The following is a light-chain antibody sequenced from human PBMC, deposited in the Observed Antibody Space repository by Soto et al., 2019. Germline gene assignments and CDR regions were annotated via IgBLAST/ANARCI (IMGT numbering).Light chain of an antibody. CDR1: QSVSSSY. CDR2: GAS. J-gene: IGKJ3*01. Sequence: EIVLTQSPGTLYLSPGERATLSCRASQSVSSSYLAWYQQKPGQAPRLLIYGASSRATGIPDRFSGSGSGTDFTLTISRLEPEDFAVYYCQQYGSSPPPFGPGTKVDIK. CDR3: QQYGSSPPP. V-gene: IGKV3-20*01.